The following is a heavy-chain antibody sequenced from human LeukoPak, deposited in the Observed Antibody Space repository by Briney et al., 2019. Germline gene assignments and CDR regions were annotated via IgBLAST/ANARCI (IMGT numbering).Heavy chain of an antibody. CDR3: ARSPQGTATTANWLDP. D-gene: IGHD4-17*01. Sequence: SETLSLTCTVSGGSISISNYYWGWIRKPPGKGLEWIGSMSYSGRTYYNPSLKTRVTVSLDTSKNQFSLNLISVTAAATAVYYCARSPQGTATTANWLDPWGQGTLVTVSS. CDR2: MSYSGRT. V-gene: IGHV4-39*07. CDR1: GGSISISNYY. J-gene: IGHJ5*02.